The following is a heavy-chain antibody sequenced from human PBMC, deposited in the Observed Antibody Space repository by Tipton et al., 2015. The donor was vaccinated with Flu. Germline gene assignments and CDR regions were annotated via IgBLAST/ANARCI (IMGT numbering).Heavy chain of an antibody. V-gene: IGHV1-69*01. CDR3: ARDRRMHRFETRAVAGTGYWYFDL. D-gene: IGHD6-19*01. Sequence: QVQLVQSGAEVKKPGSSVKVSCKASGGTFSSYAISWVRQAPGQGLEWMGGIIPIFGTANYAQRFQGRVTITADESTSTAYMELSSLRSEDTAVYYCARDRRMHRFETRAVAGTGYWYFDLWGRGTLVTVSS. CDR2: IIPIFGTA. J-gene: IGHJ2*01. CDR1: GGTFSSYA.